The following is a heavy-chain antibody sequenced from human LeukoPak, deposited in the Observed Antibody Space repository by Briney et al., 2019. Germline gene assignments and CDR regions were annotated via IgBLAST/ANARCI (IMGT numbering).Heavy chain of an antibody. CDR3: QVRAMVTVYFDY. D-gene: IGHD5-18*01. CDR2: ISGSGGST. J-gene: IGHJ4*02. Sequence: GGSLRLSCAASGFTFSSYAMSWVRQAPGKGLEWVSAISGSGGSTYYADSVKGRFTISRDNSKNTLYLQMNSLRAEDTAVYYCQVRAMVTVYFDYWGQGTLVTVSS. CDR1: GFTFSSYA. V-gene: IGHV3-23*01.